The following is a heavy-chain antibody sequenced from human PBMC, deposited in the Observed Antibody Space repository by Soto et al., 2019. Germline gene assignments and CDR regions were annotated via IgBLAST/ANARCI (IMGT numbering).Heavy chain of an antibody. CDR3: ARGRRWVTTSRRHGIDV. J-gene: IGHJ6*02. D-gene: IGHD4-17*01. CDR1: GYTFTSYY. CDR2: INPNSGGT. Sequence: ASVKVSCKAPGYTFTSYYMNWVRQAPGQGLEWMGGINPNSGGTKYAQKFQGRVTMTRDTSISTAYMELRRLRSDDTAIYYCARGRRWVTTSRRHGIDVLGQGTTGTGSS. V-gene: IGHV1-2*02.